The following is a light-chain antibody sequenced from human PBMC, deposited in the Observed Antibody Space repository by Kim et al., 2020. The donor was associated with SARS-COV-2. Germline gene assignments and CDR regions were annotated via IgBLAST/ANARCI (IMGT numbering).Light chain of an antibody. CDR3: CSYAGSYNLV. Sequence: GQSVTISCTGTSSDVGGYNYVSWYQHHPGKAPKLMIYDVTKRPSGVPDRFSGSKSGNTASLTVSGLQAEDEADYYCCSYAGSYNLVFGGGTKVTVL. CDR2: DVT. V-gene: IGLV2-11*01. J-gene: IGLJ2*01. CDR1: SSDVGGYNY.